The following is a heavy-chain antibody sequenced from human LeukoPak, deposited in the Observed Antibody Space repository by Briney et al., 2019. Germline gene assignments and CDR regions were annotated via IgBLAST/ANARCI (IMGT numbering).Heavy chain of an antibody. D-gene: IGHD3-10*01. CDR2: IYYSGST. Sequence: IPSETLSLTCTVSGGSISSGSYYWSWIRQPPGKGLEWIGYIYYSGSTNYNPSLKSRVTISVDTSKNQFSLKLSSVTAADTAVYYCARDRGPGFPDYWGQGTLVTVSS. CDR1: GGSISSGSYY. V-gene: IGHV4-61*01. CDR3: ARDRGPGFPDY. J-gene: IGHJ4*02.